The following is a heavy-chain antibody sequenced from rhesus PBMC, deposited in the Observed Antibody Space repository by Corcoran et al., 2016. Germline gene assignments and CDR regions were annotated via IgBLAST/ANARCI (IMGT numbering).Heavy chain of an antibody. D-gene: IGHD3-16*01. CDR1: VFRFSDSS. Sequence: EVQLVESGGGLAKPGGSLSLSCAASVFRFSDSSMSWVRQAQGKVLEWGSGISYTGGSTYYADSVKGRCTISRDNAKNTLYLQMDSLRAEDTAVYYCALLEFGYWGQGVLVTVSS. CDR3: ALLEFGY. V-gene: IGHV3S18*01. J-gene: IGHJ4*01. CDR2: ISYTGGST.